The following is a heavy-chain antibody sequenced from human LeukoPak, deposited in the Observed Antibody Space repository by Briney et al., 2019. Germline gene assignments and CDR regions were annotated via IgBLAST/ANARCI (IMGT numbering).Heavy chain of an antibody. CDR1: TFTFSDYG. Sequence: GGSLRLSCIGSTFTFSDYGMHWVRQAPGKGLEWVAFIRYDGTKTYYADSAKGRFTISRDNSKNALYLEMNSLRAEDTAFFYCAKDGVLLAPGIAWSMDVWGRGTTVTVSS. CDR3: AKDGVLLAPGIAWSMDV. CDR2: IRYDGTKT. V-gene: IGHV3-30*02. J-gene: IGHJ6*03. D-gene: IGHD3-9*01.